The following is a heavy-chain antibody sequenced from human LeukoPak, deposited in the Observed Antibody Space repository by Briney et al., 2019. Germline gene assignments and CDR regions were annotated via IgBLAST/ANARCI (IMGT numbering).Heavy chain of an antibody. D-gene: IGHD2-2*02. Sequence: GGSLRLSCAASGFTFSRYWMSWVRQAPGKGLEWVANIKQDGSEKYYVDSVKGRFTISRDNAKNSLYLQMNSLRAQDTAVYYCARDYEAGCTSTTCYNRFDYWGQGTLVTVSS. CDR2: IKQDGSEK. V-gene: IGHV3-7*01. CDR1: GFTFSRYW. J-gene: IGHJ4*02. CDR3: ARDYEAGCTSTTCYNRFDY.